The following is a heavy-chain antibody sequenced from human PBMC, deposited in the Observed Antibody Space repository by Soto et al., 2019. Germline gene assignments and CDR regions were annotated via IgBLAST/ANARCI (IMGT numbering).Heavy chain of an antibody. CDR2: INPRDSDT. J-gene: IGHJ5*02. V-gene: IGHV1-46*01. Sequence: QVQLVQSGAEVKKPGASVRVTCKASGYTFIAYYMHWVRQAPGQGLEWMGVINPRDSDTKYAQKFQGRVTMTRDTSTSTVFMEVNSLRSDDTAVYYCARGFPSSSRLGCLDPWGQGTLITVSS. D-gene: IGHD2-2*01. CDR1: GYTFIAYY. CDR3: ARGFPSSSRLGCLDP.